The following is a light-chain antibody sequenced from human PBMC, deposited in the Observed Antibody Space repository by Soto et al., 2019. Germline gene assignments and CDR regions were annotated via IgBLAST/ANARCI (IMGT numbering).Light chain of an antibody. V-gene: IGLV2-18*02. CDR3: NSFTTSSTYV. CDR1: SSDIGSYNR. Sequence: QSALTQPASVSGSPGQSITISCTGTSSDIGSYNRVSWYQQPPGTAPKLIIYEVNNRPSGVPDRFSGSKSGNTASLTISGRQAEDEADYYCNSFTTSSTYVFGTGTKLTVL. CDR2: EVN. J-gene: IGLJ1*01.